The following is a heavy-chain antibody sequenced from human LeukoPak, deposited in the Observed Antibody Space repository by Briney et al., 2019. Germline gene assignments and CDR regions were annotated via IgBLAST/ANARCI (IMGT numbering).Heavy chain of an antibody. V-gene: IGHV4-34*01. CDR1: GGSFSGYY. D-gene: IGHD3-3*01. CDR3: AKDITIFGVAPILNDY. J-gene: IGHJ4*02. Sequence: SETLSLTCAVYGGSFSGYYWSWIRQPPGKGLEWIGEINHSGSTNYNLSLKSRVTISVDTSKNQFSLKLSSVTAADTAVYYCAKDITIFGVAPILNDYWGQGTLVTVSS. CDR2: INHSGST.